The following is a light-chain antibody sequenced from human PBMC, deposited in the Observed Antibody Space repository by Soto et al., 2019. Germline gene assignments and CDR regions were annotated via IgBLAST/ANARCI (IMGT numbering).Light chain of an antibody. J-gene: IGKJ1*01. V-gene: IGKV1-5*01. CDR3: QQYNSYSQT. CDR2: YAS. CDR1: QRIGRW. Sequence: DTQMTQSPSNLSASVGDSVTITCRASQRIGRWLAWYQQKPGKAPNLLIYYASSWESGVPSRFSGSGSGTEFTLTISSLQPEDSATYYCQQYNSYSQTFGQGTKV.